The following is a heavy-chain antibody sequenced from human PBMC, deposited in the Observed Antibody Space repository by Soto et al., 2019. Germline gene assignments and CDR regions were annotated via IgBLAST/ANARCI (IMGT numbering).Heavy chain of an antibody. V-gene: IGHV3-21*01. D-gene: IGHD6-13*01. Sequence: GGSLRLSCRTSGFAFNSYAMHWVRQAPGKGLEWVSTISSNSAYIYYTDALRGRFTISRDNAKNSLHLQMNSLRAEDTAVYYCTRDASRDSSARGWFDPWGPGTLVTVSS. J-gene: IGHJ5*02. CDR2: ISSNSAYI. CDR1: GFAFNSYA. CDR3: TRDASRDSSARGWFDP.